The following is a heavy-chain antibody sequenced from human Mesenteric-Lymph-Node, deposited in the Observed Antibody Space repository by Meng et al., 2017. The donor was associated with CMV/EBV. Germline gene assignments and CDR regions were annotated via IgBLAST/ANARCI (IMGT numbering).Heavy chain of an antibody. CDR2: IIPIFGTA. CDR1: GGTFSSYA. V-gene: IGHV1-69*05. J-gene: IGHJ4*02. D-gene: IGHD2/OR15-2a*01. CDR3: ARALLPQYYFDY. Sequence: SVKVSCKASGGTFSSYAISWVRQAPGQGLEWMGGIIPIFGTANYAQKFQGRVTITTDESTSTAYMELSSLRSEDTAVYYCARALLPQYYFDYWGQGTLVTVSS.